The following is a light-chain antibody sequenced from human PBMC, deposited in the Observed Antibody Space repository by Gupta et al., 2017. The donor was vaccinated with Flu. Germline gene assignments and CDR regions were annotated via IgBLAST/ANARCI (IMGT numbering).Light chain of an antibody. CDR1: SSDIGGSDY. V-gene: IGLV2-8*01. Sequence: QSALNQPPSASGSPGQSVTLSCTGTSSDIGGSDYVSWYQQNPGNAPKLIIYEVTKRSSGVPDRFSASKSANTASLIVSGLQPEDEADYYCSSYGGNNNVVFGGGTKVTVL. CDR3: SSYGGNNNVV. J-gene: IGLJ2*01. CDR2: EVT.